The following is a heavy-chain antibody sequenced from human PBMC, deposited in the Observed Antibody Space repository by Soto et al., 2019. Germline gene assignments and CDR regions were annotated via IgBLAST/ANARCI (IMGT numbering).Heavy chain of an antibody. Sequence: SVKVSCKASGGTFSSYAISWVRQAPGQGLEWMGGIIPIFGTANYAQKFQGRVTITADESTSTAYMELSSLRSEDTAVYYCARDLGYCSGGSCYPTYYYYGMDVWGQGTTVTVSS. J-gene: IGHJ6*02. D-gene: IGHD2-15*01. CDR2: IIPIFGTA. V-gene: IGHV1-69*13. CDR1: GGTFSSYA. CDR3: ARDLGYCSGGSCYPTYYYYGMDV.